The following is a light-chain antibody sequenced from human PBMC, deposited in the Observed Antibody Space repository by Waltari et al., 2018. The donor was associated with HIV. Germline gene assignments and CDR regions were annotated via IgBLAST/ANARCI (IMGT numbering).Light chain of an antibody. CDR3: CSYAGSTILV. V-gene: IGLV2-23*02. J-gene: IGLJ3*02. CDR1: SRAVGKHNL. CDR2: EVS. Sequence: QSALTQTSSVSGSPRPSITIPFTATSRAVGKHNLSSWYQQHPGKAPKLVIYEVSKPPSGVSNTFSGSKSGNTASLTISGLQAEDEANYYCCSYAGSTILVFGGGTKLTVL.